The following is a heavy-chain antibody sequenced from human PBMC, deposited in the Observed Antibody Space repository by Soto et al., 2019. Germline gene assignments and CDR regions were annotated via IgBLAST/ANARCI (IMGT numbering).Heavy chain of an antibody. CDR3: ASGYYYDSSGYYSY. CDR1: GFTFSSYG. D-gene: IGHD3-22*01. V-gene: IGHV3-33*01. CDR2: IWYDGSNK. J-gene: IGHJ4*02. Sequence: LRLSCAASGFTFSSYGMHWVRQAPGKWLEWVAVIWYDGSNKYYADSVKGRFTISRDNSKNTLYLQMNSLRAEDTAVYYCASGYYYDSSGYYSYWGQGTLVTVSS.